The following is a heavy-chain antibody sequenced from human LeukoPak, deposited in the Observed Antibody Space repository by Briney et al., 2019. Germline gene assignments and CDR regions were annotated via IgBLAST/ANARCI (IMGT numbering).Heavy chain of an antibody. CDR1: GGSISSSSYY. CDR2: IYYSGST. D-gene: IGHD1-7*01. V-gene: IGHV4-39*07. CDR3: AMITYSWKYNDVFDI. J-gene: IGHJ3*02. Sequence: PSETLSLTCTVSGGSISSSSYYWGWIRQPPGKGLEWIGSIYYSGSTYYNPSLKSRATISIDTSKNQFSLKLNSVTAADTAVYYCAMITYSWKYNDVFDIWSQGTVVTVSS.